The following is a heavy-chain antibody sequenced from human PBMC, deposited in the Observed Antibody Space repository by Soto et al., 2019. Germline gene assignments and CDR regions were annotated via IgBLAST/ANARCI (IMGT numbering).Heavy chain of an antibody. Sequence: QVQLVQSGAEVKKPGASVKVSCKASGYTFTSYAMHWVRQAPGQRLEWMGWINAGNGNTKYSQKFQGRVTTTRDTSASTAYMELSSLRSEDTAVYYCARGRYYYGSGSGWYFDYWGQGTLVTVSS. D-gene: IGHD3-10*01. CDR3: ARGRYYYGSGSGWYFDY. J-gene: IGHJ4*02. CDR2: INAGNGNT. CDR1: GYTFTSYA. V-gene: IGHV1-3*01.